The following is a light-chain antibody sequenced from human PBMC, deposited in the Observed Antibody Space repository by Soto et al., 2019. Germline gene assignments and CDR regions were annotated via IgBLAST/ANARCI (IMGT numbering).Light chain of an antibody. CDR3: QPHTNWPVVT. CDR1: RSISSN. CDR2: GAS. V-gene: IGKV3-15*01. Sequence: EMVLTQSPATLSGSPGERVTLSCRASRSISSNLAWYQQKPGQAPRLLIYGASTRATGIPDRFSGRGSGTEFTLTINGLQSEYFATYHCQPHTNWPVVTSGAGTRVDIK. J-gene: IGKJ4*01.